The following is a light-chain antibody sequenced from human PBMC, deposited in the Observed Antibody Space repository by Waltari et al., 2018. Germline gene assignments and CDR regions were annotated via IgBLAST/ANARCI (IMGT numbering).Light chain of an antibody. V-gene: IGLV1-40*01. CDR2: GST. CDR1: GSNIGAGYD. J-gene: IGLJ3*02. CDR3: QSYDTSLSVV. Sequence: HSVLTQPPSVSGAPGQRVTISCTGSGSNIGAGYDVHWYQQLPRAAPKLLIYGSTTRPLGVPDRFFDSTSGTSASLTITGLQAEDEADYYCQSYDTSLSVVFGGGTKLTGL.